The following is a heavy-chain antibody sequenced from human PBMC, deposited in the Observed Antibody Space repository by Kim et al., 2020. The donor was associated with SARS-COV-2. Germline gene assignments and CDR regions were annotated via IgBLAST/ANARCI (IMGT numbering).Heavy chain of an antibody. Sequence: STDYDPSLKSRVTISVDPAKNRFSLKLSSVTDADTAMNYCARDHRGWYEYWGQGTLVTVSS. D-gene: IGHD6-19*01. J-gene: IGHJ4*02. CDR2: ST. CDR3: ARDHRGWYEY. V-gene: IGHV4-34*09.